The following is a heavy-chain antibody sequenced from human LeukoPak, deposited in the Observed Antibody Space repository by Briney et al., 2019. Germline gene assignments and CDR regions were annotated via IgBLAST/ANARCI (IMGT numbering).Heavy chain of an antibody. D-gene: IGHD4-23*01. V-gene: IGHV3-23*01. CDR1: GFTFTSYW. Sequence: GGSLRLSCAASGFTFTSYWMSWVRQAPGKGLEWVSAISGSGGSTYYADSVKGRFTISRDNSKNTLYLQMNSLRAEDTAVYYCAKVGYGGNSGVTAFDIWGQGTMVTVSS. CDR2: ISGSGGST. CDR3: AKVGYGGNSGVTAFDI. J-gene: IGHJ3*02.